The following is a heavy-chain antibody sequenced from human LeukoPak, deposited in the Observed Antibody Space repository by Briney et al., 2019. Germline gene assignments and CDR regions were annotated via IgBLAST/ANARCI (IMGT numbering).Heavy chain of an antibody. V-gene: IGHV3-48*01. CDR2: ISVGGTTT. CDR3: AKPRGLAIVGAHFDY. D-gene: IGHD1-26*01. CDR1: GFTFSSYS. J-gene: IGHJ4*02. Sequence: PGGSLRLSCAASGFTFSSYSLNWIRQAPGKGLEWVSYISVGGTTTYYADSVKGRFTISRDNSKNTLYLQMNSLRAEDTAVYYCAKPRGLAIVGAHFDYWGQGTLVTVSS.